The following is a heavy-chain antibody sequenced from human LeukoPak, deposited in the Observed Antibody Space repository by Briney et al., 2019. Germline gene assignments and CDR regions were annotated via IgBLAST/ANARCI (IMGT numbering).Heavy chain of an antibody. D-gene: IGHD6-19*01. CDR1: GFTFSDYY. J-gene: IGHJ3*02. V-gene: IGHV3-11*06. CDR3: ARDLLGYSRGRLHGSDAFDI. CDR2: ISSSSSYT. Sequence: PGGSLRLSCAASGFTFSDYYMSWIRQAPGKGLEWVSYISSSSSYTNYADSVKGRFTISRDNAKNSLYLQMNSLRAEDTAVYYCARDLLGYSRGRLHGSDAFDIWGQGTMVTVSS.